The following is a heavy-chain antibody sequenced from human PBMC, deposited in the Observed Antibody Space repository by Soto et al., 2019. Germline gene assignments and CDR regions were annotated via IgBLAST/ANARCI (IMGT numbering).Heavy chain of an antibody. CDR1: GGSISSGGYS. J-gene: IGHJ3*02. D-gene: IGHD1-26*01. CDR3: ASTSLVPHDAFDI. Sequence: PSETLSLTCAVSGGSISSGGYSWSWIRQPPGKGLEWIGYIYHSGSTYYNPSLKSRVTISVDRPKYQFSLKLSSVTAADTAVYYCASTSLVPHDAFDIWGQGTMVTVSS. CDR2: IYHSGST. V-gene: IGHV4-30-2*01.